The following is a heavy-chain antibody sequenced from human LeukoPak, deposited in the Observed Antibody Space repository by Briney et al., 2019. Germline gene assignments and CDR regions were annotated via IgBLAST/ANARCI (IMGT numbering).Heavy chain of an antibody. D-gene: IGHD3-10*01. J-gene: IGHJ4*02. CDR2: ISSSDSTI. CDR3: ARVKGLLWFGEPKDY. CDR1: GFTFSDYY. Sequence: PGGSLRLSCAASGFTFSDYYMSWIRQAPGKGLEWVSYISSSDSTIYYADSVKGRFTISRDNAKNSLYLQTNSLRAEDTAVYYCARVKGLLWFGEPKDYWGQGTLVTVSS. V-gene: IGHV3-11*01.